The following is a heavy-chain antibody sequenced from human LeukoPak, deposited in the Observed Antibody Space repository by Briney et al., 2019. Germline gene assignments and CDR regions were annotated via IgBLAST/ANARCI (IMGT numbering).Heavy chain of an antibody. CDR1: GGSISDYY. V-gene: IGHV4-59*01. D-gene: IGHD1-26*01. Sequence: SETLSLTCTVSGGSISDYYWSWIRQPPGKGLEWIGYIYYSGSTNYNPSLKSRVTISVDTSKNHFSLKLSSVTAADTAVYYCARGWGLLYFDYWGQGTLVTVSS. CDR3: ARGWGLLYFDY. J-gene: IGHJ4*02. CDR2: IYYSGST.